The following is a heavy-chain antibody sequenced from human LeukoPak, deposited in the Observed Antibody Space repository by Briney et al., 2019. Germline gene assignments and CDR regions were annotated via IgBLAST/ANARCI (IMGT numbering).Heavy chain of an antibody. CDR3: ASQGTYYDILTGYYSGNDYYYGMDV. V-gene: IGHV3-23*02. CDR1: GFTFSSYD. Sequence: GGSLRLSCEASGFTFSSYDMNWVRQAPGKGLEWVSAISGSGGSTYYGDSVKGRFTISRDNSKNTLYLQMNSLRAEDTAVYYCASQGTYYDILTGYYSGNDYYYGMDVWGQGTTVTVSS. J-gene: IGHJ6*02. D-gene: IGHD3-9*01. CDR2: ISGSGGST.